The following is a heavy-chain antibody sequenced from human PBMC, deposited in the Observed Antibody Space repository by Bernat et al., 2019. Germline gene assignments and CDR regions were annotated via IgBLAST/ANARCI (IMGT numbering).Heavy chain of an antibody. Sequence: QVQLQESGPGLVKPSETLSLTCTVSGGSVSSGSYYWSWIRQPPGKGLEWIGYIYYSGSTNYNPSLKSRVTISVDTSKNQFSLKLSSVTAADTAVYYCARQRGPINWFDPWGQGTLVTVSS. CDR1: GGSVSSGSYY. CDR3: ARQRGPINWFDP. D-gene: IGHD3-10*01. CDR2: IYYSGST. J-gene: IGHJ5*02. V-gene: IGHV4-61*01.